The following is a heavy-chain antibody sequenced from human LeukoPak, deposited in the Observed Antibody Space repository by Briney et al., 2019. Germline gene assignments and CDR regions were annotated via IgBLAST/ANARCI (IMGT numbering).Heavy chain of an antibody. CDR2: IYHSGST. D-gene: IGHD6-13*01. J-gene: IGHJ1*01. CDR3: ARSVAAAGTNSPAEYFQH. CDR1: GGSISSGGYY. Sequence: SQTLSLTCTVSGGSISSGGYYWSWIRQPPGKGLEWIGYIYHSGSTYYNPSLKSRVTISVDRSKNQFSLKLSSVTAADTAVYYCARSVAAAGTNSPAEYFQHWGQGTLVTVSS. V-gene: IGHV4-30-2*01.